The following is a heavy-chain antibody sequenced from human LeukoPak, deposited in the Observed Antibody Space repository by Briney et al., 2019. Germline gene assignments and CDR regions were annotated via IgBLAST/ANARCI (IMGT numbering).Heavy chain of an antibody. Sequence: GGSLRLSCAASGFTFGSFGMHWVRQAPGRGLEWVALILHDEKHYADSVKGRFTISRDNSKNTLYLQMDSLRAEDTAVYCCARYCSGGCYSGVDYWGQGTLVTVPS. CDR1: GFTFGSFG. CDR3: ARYCSGGCYSGVDY. D-gene: IGHD2-15*01. V-gene: IGHV3-33*05. CDR2: ILHDEK. J-gene: IGHJ4*02.